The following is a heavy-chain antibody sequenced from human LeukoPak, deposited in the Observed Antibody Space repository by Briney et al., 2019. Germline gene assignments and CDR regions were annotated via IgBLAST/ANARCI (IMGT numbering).Heavy chain of an antibody. CDR2: ISYSGST. J-gene: IGHJ4*02. Sequence: SETLSLTCTVSGDSISSNYWNWIRQPPGKGLEWIGYISYSGSTNYNPSLKSRVTISVDTPKNQFSLKLSSVTAADTAVYYCARNIGSSQDYWGQGTLVTVSS. V-gene: IGHV4-59*01. CDR3: ARNIGSSQDY. D-gene: IGHD6-13*01. CDR1: GDSISSNY.